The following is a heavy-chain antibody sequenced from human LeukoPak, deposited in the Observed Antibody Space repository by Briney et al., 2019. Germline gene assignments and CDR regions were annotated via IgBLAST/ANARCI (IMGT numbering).Heavy chain of an antibody. CDR2: INEDGRTT. Sequence: PGRSLRLSLSAAGSTFSTSWMHSIRQRPGKWLVLVSRINEDGRTTTHADSVRGRFTISRDNAKSTLYLEMNSLRAEDTAVYYCTRDTVGARDSWGQGTLVTVSS. CDR1: GSTFSTSW. CDR3: TRDTVGARDS. J-gene: IGHJ4*02. V-gene: IGHV3-74*01. D-gene: IGHD4-17*01.